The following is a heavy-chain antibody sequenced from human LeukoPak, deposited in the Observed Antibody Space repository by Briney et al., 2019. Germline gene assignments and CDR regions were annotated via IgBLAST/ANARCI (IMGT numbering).Heavy chain of an antibody. D-gene: IGHD1-26*01. V-gene: IGHV3-21*01. CDR1: GFTFSSYS. J-gene: IGHJ3*02. CDR3: ARDGGSYFAFDI. Sequence: GGSLRLSCAASGFTFSSYSMSWVRQAPGKGLEWVSSISSSSSYIYYADSMKGRFTISRDNAKNSLYLQMNSLRAEDTAVYYCARDGGSYFAFDIWGQGTMVAVSS. CDR2: ISSSSSYI.